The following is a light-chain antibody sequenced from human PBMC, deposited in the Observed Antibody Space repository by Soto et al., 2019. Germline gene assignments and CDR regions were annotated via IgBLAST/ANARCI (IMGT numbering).Light chain of an antibody. CDR2: DAS. Sequence: DSQMTQSPSTLSASVGDRGTITCRASQSISTWLAGYQQKPGKAPKLLIYDASNLQSGVPSRFSGDGSGTDFTLTISSLQPDDVASYYCQQYNSYTTFGQGTKLEIK. CDR1: QSISTW. V-gene: IGKV1-5*01. J-gene: IGKJ2*01. CDR3: QQYNSYTT.